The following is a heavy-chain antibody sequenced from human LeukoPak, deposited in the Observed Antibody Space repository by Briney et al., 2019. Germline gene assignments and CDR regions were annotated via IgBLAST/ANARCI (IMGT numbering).Heavy chain of an antibody. CDR3: AKDRGLGVPAAYFDY. V-gene: IGHV3-23*01. J-gene: IGHJ4*02. D-gene: IGHD2-2*01. Sequence: SGGSLRLSCAASGFTFSSYGMSWVRQAPGKGLEWVSAISGSGGSTYYADSVKGRFTISRDNSKNTLYLQMNSLRAEDTAVYYCAKDRGLGVPAAYFDYWGQGTLVTASS. CDR1: GFTFSSYG. CDR2: ISGSGGST.